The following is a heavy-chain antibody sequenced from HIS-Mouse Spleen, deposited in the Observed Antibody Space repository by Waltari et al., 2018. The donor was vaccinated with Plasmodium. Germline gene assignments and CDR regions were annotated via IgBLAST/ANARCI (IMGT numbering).Heavy chain of an antibody. CDR2: IYYSGST. CDR1: GGSISSSSYY. CDR3: ARRGGSYYYFDY. D-gene: IGHD1-26*01. V-gene: IGHV4-39*01. Sequence: QLQLQESRPGLVKPSETLSLTCTVSGGSISSSSYYWGWIRQPPGKGLEWIGSIYYSGSTYYNPSLKSRVTISVDTSKNQFSLKLSSVTAADTAVYYCARRGGSYYYFDYWGQGTLVTVSS. J-gene: IGHJ4*02.